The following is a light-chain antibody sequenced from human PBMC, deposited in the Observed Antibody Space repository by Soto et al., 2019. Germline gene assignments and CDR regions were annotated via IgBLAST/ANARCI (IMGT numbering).Light chain of an antibody. CDR1: HRVSSY. CDR2: GAS. J-gene: IGKJ4*01. CDR3: QQYNNWPLT. V-gene: IGKV3-15*01. Sequence: EILMTQSPATLSVSPRESATLSCRASHRVSSYLAWYQQKPGQAPRLLIYGASTRATGIPARFSGSGSGTVFTLTISSLQSEDFAVYFCQQYNNWPLTFGGGTKVEIK.